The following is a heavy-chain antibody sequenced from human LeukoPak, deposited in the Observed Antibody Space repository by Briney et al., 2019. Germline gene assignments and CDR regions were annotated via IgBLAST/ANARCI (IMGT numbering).Heavy chain of an antibody. D-gene: IGHD6-13*01. J-gene: IGHJ4*02. Sequence: SVKVSCKASGGTFSRYSISWVRQAPGQGLEWMGGIIPIFGTANYAQKFQGRVTITADESTSTAYMELSSLRSEDTAVYYCARDLGAAGTSDYWGQGTLVTVSS. CDR2: IIPIFGTA. CDR1: GGTFSRYS. CDR3: ARDLGAAGTSDY. V-gene: IGHV1-69*13.